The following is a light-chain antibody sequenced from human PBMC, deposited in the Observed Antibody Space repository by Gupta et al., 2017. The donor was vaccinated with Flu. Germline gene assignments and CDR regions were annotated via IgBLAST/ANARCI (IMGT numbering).Light chain of an antibody. Sequence: QSVLTQPASASGTSGQRVTISCSGSSSNIGSNTVNWYQQVPGTAPKLLIYSNNQRPSGVPARCSGSKSGTSAFLTITGLQSEDEADYYCAAWDDSLSGVVFGGGTKLTVL. CDR1: SSNIGSNT. CDR3: AAWDDSLSGVV. J-gene: IGLJ2*01. CDR2: SNN. V-gene: IGLV1-44*01.